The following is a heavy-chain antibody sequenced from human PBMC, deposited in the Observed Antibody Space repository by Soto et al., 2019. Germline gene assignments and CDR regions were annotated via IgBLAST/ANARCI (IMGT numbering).Heavy chain of an antibody. V-gene: IGHV3-23*01. D-gene: IGHD3-10*01. CDR3: AKALNGGYYGSGSWGGGGANYYYYYGMDV. CDR2: ISGSGGST. J-gene: IGHJ6*02. Sequence: EVQLLESGGGLVQPGGSLRLSCAASGFTFSSYAMSWVRQAPGKGLEWVSAISGSGGSTYYADSVKGRFTISRDNSKNTMYLQMNSLRAEDTAVYYCAKALNGGYYGSGSWGGGGANYYYYYGMDVWGQGTTVTVSS. CDR1: GFTFSSYA.